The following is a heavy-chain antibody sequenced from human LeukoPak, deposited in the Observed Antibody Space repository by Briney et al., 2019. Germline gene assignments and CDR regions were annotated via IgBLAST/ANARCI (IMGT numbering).Heavy chain of an antibody. CDR3: AIVSLVRGDIGFWFDP. CDR1: RDTISRYG. J-gene: IGHJ5*02. CDR2: ISGYNDET. D-gene: IGHD3-10*01. V-gene: IGHV1-18*01. Sequence: ASVTVSYKASRDTISRYGITWVRQAPGQGLEWMGWISGYNDETNYAQKFQGRLTMTTDISTTTAYMELRSLRSDDTALYYCAIVSLVRGDIGFWFDPWGQGTLVTVSS.